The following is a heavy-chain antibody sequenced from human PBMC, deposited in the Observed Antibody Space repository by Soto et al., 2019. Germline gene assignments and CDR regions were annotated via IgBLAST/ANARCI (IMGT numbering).Heavy chain of an antibody. V-gene: IGHV3-21*01. CDR3: TRDASRDSSARGWFDP. CDR2: ISSNSAYI. Sequence: KPGGSLRLSCAASGFTFRSFTMNWVRQAPGKGLEWVSTISSNSAYIYYTDALRGLFTISRDNAKNSLHLQMNSLRAEDTAVYYCTRDASRDSSARGWFDPWGPGTLVTVSP. J-gene: IGHJ5*02. CDR1: GFTFRSFT. D-gene: IGHD6-13*01.